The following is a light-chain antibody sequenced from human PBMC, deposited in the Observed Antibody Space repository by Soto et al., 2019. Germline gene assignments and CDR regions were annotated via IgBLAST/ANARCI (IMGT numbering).Light chain of an antibody. CDR1: QSVSSGY. Sequence: EIVLTQSPGTLSLSPGERATLSCRASQSVSSGYLAWYQQKPGQAPRLLSYGASSRATGIPDRFSGSGSGTFFTRTISRLEPEDFAVFYCHQYGRSPHTFGQGTKVEIK. CDR2: GAS. CDR3: HQYGRSPHT. J-gene: IGKJ1*01. V-gene: IGKV3-20*01.